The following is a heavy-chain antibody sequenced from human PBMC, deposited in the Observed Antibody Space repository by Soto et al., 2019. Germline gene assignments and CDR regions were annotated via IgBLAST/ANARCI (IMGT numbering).Heavy chain of an antibody. CDR3: ARGWGYDSNDYYYAY. J-gene: IGHJ4*02. D-gene: IGHD3-22*01. V-gene: IGHV1-69*01. Sequence: QVQLVQSGAEVRKPGSSVKVSCKASGGTFSRHAISWVRQAPGQGLEWMGGIIPIFGTANHAQKFQGRDTIIADESTSTVYRELSSLRSEDTAMYYCARGWGYDSNDYYYAYWGQGTLVIVSS. CDR1: GGTFSRHA. CDR2: IIPIFGTA.